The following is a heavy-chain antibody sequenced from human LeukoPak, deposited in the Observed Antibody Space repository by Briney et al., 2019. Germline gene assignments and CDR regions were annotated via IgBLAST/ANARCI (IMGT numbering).Heavy chain of an antibody. CDR1: GFTFSSYA. CDR3: AKGSLWFGEFSFFDY. Sequence: PGRSLRLSCAASGFTFSSYAMHWVRQAPGKGLEWVAVISYDGSNIYYADSVKGRFTISRDNSKNTLYLQMNSLRAEDTAVYYCAKGSLWFGEFSFFDYWGQGTLVTVSS. V-gene: IGHV3-30*04. J-gene: IGHJ4*02. D-gene: IGHD3-10*01. CDR2: ISYDGSNI.